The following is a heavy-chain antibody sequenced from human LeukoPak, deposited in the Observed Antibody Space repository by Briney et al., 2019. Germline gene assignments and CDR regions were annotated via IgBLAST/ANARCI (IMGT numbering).Heavy chain of an antibody. CDR2: ISSSSSTI. CDR1: GFTFSSYS. J-gene: IGHJ4*02. Sequence: GGSLRLSCAASGFTFSSYSMNWVRQAPGKGLEWVSYISSSSSTIYYADSVKGRFTISRDNAKNSLYLQMNSLRAEDTAVYYCARGIVGATTGLDYWGQGTLVTVSS. D-gene: IGHD1-26*01. CDR3: ARGIVGATTGLDY. V-gene: IGHV3-48*01.